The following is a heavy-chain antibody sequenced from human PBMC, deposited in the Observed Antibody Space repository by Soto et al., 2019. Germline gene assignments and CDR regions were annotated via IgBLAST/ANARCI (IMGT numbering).Heavy chain of an antibody. CDR3: ARVNRSSSSSGEYFQH. J-gene: IGHJ1*01. CDR1: GGSISSGGYY. V-gene: IGHV4-31*03. Sequence: SETLSLTCTVSGGSISSGGYYWSWIRQHPGKGLEWIGYIYYSGSTYYNPSLKSRVTISVDTSKNQFSLKLSSVTAADTAVYYCARVNRSSSSSGEYFQHWGQGTLVTVSS. D-gene: IGHD6-13*01. CDR2: IYYSGST.